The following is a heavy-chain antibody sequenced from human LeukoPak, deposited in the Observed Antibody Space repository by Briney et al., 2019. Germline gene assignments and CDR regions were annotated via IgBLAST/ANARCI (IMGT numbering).Heavy chain of an antibody. V-gene: IGHV4-59*01. CDR2: IYYSGST. Sequence: SETLSLTCTVSGGSISSYYWSWIRQPPGKGLEWIGYIYYSGSTNYNPPLKSRVTISVDTSKNQFSRKLSSVTAADTAVYYCARDPSAAYFDYWGQGTLVTVSS. CDR1: GGSISSYY. CDR3: ARDPSAAYFDY. D-gene: IGHD6-13*01. J-gene: IGHJ4*02.